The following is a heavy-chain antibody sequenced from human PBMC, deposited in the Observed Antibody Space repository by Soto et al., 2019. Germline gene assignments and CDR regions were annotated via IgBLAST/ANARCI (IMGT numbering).Heavy chain of an antibody. J-gene: IGHJ6*02. D-gene: IGHD1-26*01. CDR2: ISGSGGST. CDR1: EFTFSSYA. Sequence: GESLKISCAASEFTFSSYAMSWVRQAPGKGLEWVSGISGSGGSTYYADSVKGRFTISRDNSKSTLYLQMNSLRAEDTAVYYCGKGRSYYYYYGVDVWGQGTTVTVSS. CDR3: GKGRSYYYYYGVDV. V-gene: IGHV3-23*01.